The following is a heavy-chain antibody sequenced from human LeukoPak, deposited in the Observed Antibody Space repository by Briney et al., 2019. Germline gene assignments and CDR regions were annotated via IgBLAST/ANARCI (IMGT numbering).Heavy chain of an antibody. J-gene: IGHJ3*02. D-gene: IGHD3-22*01. Sequence: ASVKVSCKASGYTFTSYGISWVQQAPGQGLEWMGWISAYNGDTNYAQKLQGRVTMTTDTSTSTAYMELRSLRSDDTAVYYCARGGPAPHRITLIVVASSTDAFDIWGQGTMVTVSS. CDR1: GYTFTSYG. CDR2: ISAYNGDT. V-gene: IGHV1-18*01. CDR3: ARGGPAPHRITLIVVASSTDAFDI.